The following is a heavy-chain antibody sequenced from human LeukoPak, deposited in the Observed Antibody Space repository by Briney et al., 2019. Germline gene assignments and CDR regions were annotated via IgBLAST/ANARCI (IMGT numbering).Heavy chain of an antibody. CDR2: IGGWVVGT. J-gene: IGHJ3*01. D-gene: IGHD1-14*01. CDR1: GFTFSSYA. CDR3: AKGKINHDGAFDF. V-gene: IGHV3-23*01. Sequence: PGGSLRLSCAASGFTFSSYAMSWVRQAPGRGLEWVSSIGGWVVGTSYADSVKGRFTISRDNSKKTLYLQMNSLRVEDTAVYFCAKGKINHDGAFDFWGQGTMVTVSS.